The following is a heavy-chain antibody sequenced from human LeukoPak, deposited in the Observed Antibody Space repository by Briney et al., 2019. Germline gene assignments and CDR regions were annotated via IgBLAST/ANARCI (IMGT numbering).Heavy chain of an antibody. CDR1: GGTFSNYA. J-gene: IGHJ6*02. V-gene: IGHV1-69*13. CDR3: ARGLYYDFWSGHPRRRYYYYYGMDV. CDR2: TIPIFGTA. Sequence: SVKVSCKASGGTFSNYAISWVRQAPGQGLEWMGGTIPIFGTANYAQKFQGRVTITADESTSTAYMELSSLRSEDTAVYYCARGLYYDFWSGHPRRRYYYYYGMDVWGQGTTVTVSS. D-gene: IGHD3-3*01.